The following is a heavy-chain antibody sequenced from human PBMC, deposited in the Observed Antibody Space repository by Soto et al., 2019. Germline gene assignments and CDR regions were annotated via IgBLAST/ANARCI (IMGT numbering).Heavy chain of an antibody. CDR1: GFTFDDYT. J-gene: IGHJ6*02. Sequence: GGSLRLSCAASGFTFDDYTMHWVRQAPGKGLEWVSLISWDGGSTYYADSVKGRFTISRDNSKNSLYLQMNSLRTEDTALYYCAKGDRKGSDEYYYYGMDVWGQGTTVTVSS. V-gene: IGHV3-43*01. CDR3: AKGDRKGSDEYYYYGMDV. CDR2: ISWDGGST. D-gene: IGHD1-26*01.